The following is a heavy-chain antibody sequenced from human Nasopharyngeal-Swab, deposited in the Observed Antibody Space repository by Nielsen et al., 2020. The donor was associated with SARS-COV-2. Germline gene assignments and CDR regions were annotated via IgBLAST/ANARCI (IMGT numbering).Heavy chain of an antibody. Sequence: VRQMPGKGLEWMGWISAYNGNTNYAQKLQGRVTMTTDTSTSTAYMELRSLRSDDTAVYYCGRVNQGAMVLYFDYWGQGTLVTVSS. J-gene: IGHJ4*02. CDR3: GRVNQGAMVLYFDY. V-gene: IGHV1-18*01. CDR2: ISAYNGNT. D-gene: IGHD3-10*01.